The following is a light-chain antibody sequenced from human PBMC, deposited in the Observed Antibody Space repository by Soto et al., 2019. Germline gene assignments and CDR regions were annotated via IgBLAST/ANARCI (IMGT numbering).Light chain of an antibody. CDR1: QSISNW. Sequence: SQMTKSPSTLSASVGDRITITCRASQSISNWLAWYQQEPGKAPKLLIYDASSLESGVPSRFSGSGSGTEFTLTISSLQPDDFATYWCQQYNTLPMFGPGTKVDI. V-gene: IGKV1-5*01. CDR3: QQYNTLPM. J-gene: IGKJ1*01. CDR2: DAS.